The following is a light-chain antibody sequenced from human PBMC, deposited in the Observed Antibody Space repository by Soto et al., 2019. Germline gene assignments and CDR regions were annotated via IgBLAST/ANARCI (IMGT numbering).Light chain of an antibody. Sequence: QSALTQPASVSGSPGQSITISCTGTSSDVGGYNYVSWYQQHPGKAPKLMIYEVSKWPSGVSNRFSGSKSGNTASLTISGLQAEDESDYYCSSDINTCTLLFCGGT. J-gene: IGLJ2*01. CDR3: SSDINTCTLL. CDR1: SSDVGGYNY. CDR2: EVS. V-gene: IGLV2-14*01.